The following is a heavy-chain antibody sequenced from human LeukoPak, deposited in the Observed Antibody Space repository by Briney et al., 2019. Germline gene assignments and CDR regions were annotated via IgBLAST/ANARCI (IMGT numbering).Heavy chain of an antibody. CDR2: ISYDGSNK. Sequence: GGSLRLSCAASGFTSSSYGMHWVRQAPGKGLEWVAVISYDGSNKYYADSVKGRFTISRDNSKRTLYLQMNSLRAEDTAVYYCAKDIWPSNYYYAMDVWGQGTTVTVSS. D-gene: IGHD2-21*01. CDR1: GFTSSSYG. J-gene: IGHJ6*02. V-gene: IGHV3-30*18. CDR3: AKDIWPSNYYYAMDV.